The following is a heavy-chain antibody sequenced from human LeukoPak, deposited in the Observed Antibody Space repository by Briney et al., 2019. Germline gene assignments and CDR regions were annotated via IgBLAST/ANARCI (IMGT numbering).Heavy chain of an antibody. V-gene: IGHV3-23*01. D-gene: IGHD3-10*01. CDR2: ISGSGGST. CDR1: GFTFSSYA. J-gene: IGHJ4*02. CDR3: AKNQDYYGSGRNFCLDY. Sequence: GGSLRLSCAASGFTFSSYAMSWVRQAPGKGLEWVSAISGSGGSTYYADSVKGRFTISRGNSKNTLYLQMNSLRAEDTAVYYCAKNQDYYGSGRNFCLDYWGQGTLVTVSS.